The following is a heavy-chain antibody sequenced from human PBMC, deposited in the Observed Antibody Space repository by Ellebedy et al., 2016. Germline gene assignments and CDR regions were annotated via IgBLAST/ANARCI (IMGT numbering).Heavy chain of an antibody. Sequence: GGSLRLSXAASGFTFSRFDIHWVRQAPGKGLEWVAVISDDGNDKSYRDSVKGRFTVSRDNSKIRVSLQMDSLRVEDTAVYYCAKVRYPDFYQNSAMDVWGQGTTVIVSS. J-gene: IGHJ6*02. D-gene: IGHD2/OR15-2a*01. CDR2: ISDDGNDK. CDR1: GFTFSRFD. V-gene: IGHV3-30*18. CDR3: AKVRYPDFYQNSAMDV.